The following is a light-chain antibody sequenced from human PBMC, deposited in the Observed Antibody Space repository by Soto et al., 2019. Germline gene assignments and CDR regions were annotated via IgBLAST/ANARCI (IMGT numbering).Light chain of an antibody. CDR3: QQYDSLPYT. CDR1: QDINNF. CDR2: DAS. Sequence: DIQMTQSPSSLSASVGDRVTITCQANQDINNFLNWYQQKPGKAPKLLIYDASYLETGVPSRLSGSGSGTDFTFTISSLQPEDFATYFCQQYDSLPYTFGQGTKLEI. J-gene: IGKJ2*01. V-gene: IGKV1-33*01.